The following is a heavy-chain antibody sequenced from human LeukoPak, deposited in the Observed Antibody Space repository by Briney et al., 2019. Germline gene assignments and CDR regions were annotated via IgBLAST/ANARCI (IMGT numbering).Heavy chain of an antibody. CDR3: ARDWVVVVPAAIQSDY. Sequence: PGGSLKLSCAASGFTVSSNYMSWVRQAPVKGLEWVSVIYSGGSTYYADSVKGRFTISRDNSKNTLYLQMNSLRAEDTAVYYCARDWVVVVPAAIQSDYWGQGTLVTVSS. CDR2: IYSGGST. D-gene: IGHD2-2*01. J-gene: IGHJ4*02. V-gene: IGHV3-66*01. CDR1: GFTVSSNY.